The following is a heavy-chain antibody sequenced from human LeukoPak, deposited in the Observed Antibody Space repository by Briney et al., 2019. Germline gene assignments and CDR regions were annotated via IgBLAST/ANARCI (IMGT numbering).Heavy chain of an antibody. D-gene: IGHD6-19*01. CDR2: IHPNGGDT. CDR3: ARESWQTVTGAHDY. V-gene: IGHV1-2*02. CDR1: GYSFTNHH. J-gene: IGHJ4*02. Sequence: ASVKVSCKASGYSFTNHHIHWVRQAPGQGLEWMGWIHPNGGDTKYAQKFQGRMTMTMDTSLSTGYMELRSLRSDDTAVYYCARESWQTVTGAHDYWGQGTLVTVSS.